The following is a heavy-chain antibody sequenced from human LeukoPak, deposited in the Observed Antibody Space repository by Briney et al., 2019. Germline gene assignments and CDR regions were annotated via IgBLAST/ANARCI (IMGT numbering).Heavy chain of an antibody. Sequence: SETLSLTCTVSGGSISSSSYYWSWIRQHPGKGLEWIGYIYYSGSTYYNPSLKSRVTISVDTSKNQFSLRLSSVTAADTAVYYCARALLVERGAFDIWGQGTMVTVSS. CDR1: GGSISSSSYY. V-gene: IGHV4-31*03. CDR2: IYYSGST. J-gene: IGHJ3*02. CDR3: ARALLVERGAFDI. D-gene: IGHD2-15*01.